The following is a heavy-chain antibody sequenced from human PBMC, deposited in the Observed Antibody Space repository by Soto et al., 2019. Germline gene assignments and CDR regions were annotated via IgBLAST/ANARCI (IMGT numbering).Heavy chain of an antibody. Sequence: VGSLRLSCAASGFTFSSYGMHWVRQAPGKGLEWVAVISYDGSNKYYADSVKGRFTISRDNSKNTLYLQMNSLRAEDTAVYYCAKDPGIYYYYGMDVWGQGTTVTVSS. CDR3: AKDPGIYYYYGMDV. D-gene: IGHD1-20*01. J-gene: IGHJ6*02. CDR2: ISYDGSNK. CDR1: GFTFSSYG. V-gene: IGHV3-30*18.